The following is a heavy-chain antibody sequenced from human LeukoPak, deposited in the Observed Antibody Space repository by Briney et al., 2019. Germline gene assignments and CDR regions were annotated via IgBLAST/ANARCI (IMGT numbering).Heavy chain of an antibody. J-gene: IGHJ4*02. Sequence: GGSLRLSCAASGFTFSIYATIWVRQAPGKGLEWVSTISGSGVSTFYADSVKGRFTISKDNSKSTLYLQMNSLRPDDTAVYYCAKGSADYLWHFDYWGQGTLVTVSS. D-gene: IGHD4-11*01. CDR2: ISGSGVST. CDR1: GFTFSIYA. CDR3: AKGSADYLWHFDY. V-gene: IGHV3-23*01.